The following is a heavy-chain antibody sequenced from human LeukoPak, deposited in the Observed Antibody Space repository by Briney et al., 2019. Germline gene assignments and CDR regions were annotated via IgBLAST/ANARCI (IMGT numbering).Heavy chain of an antibody. CDR3: ARGDDIVVVVAATGDY. Sequence: SETLSLTCTVSGGSISSSSYYWGWIRQPPGKGLEWIGSIYYSGSTYYNPSLKSRVTISVDTSKNQFSLKLSSVTAADTAVYYCARGDDIVVVVAATGDYWGQGTLVTVSS. J-gene: IGHJ4*02. CDR1: GGSISSSSYY. CDR2: IYYSGST. D-gene: IGHD2-15*01. V-gene: IGHV4-39*01.